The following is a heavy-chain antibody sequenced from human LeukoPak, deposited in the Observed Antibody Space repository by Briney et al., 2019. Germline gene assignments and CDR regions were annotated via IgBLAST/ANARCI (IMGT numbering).Heavy chain of an antibody. CDR3: ARDPYCSSTSCYPFFDY. CDR1: GYTFTGYY. CDR2: INPNSGGT. J-gene: IGHJ4*02. D-gene: IGHD2-2*01. V-gene: IGHV1-2*02. Sequence: GASVKVSCKASGYTFTGYYMHWVRQAPGQGLEWMGWINPNSGGTNYAQKFQGRVTMTRDTSISTAYMELSRLRSDDTAVYYCARDPYCSSTSCYPFFDYWGQGTLVTVSS.